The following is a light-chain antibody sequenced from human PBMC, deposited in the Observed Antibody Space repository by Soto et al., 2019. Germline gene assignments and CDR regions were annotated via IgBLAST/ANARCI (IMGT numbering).Light chain of an antibody. J-gene: IGLJ3*02. CDR2: EVS. CDR1: SSDVGSYNL. CDR3: CSYAGIYTWV. V-gene: IGLV2-23*02. Sequence: QSVLTQPASVSGSPGQSITISCTGTSSDVGSYNLVSWYQHHPGKAPKVMIYEVSKRPSGVSNRFSGSKSGNTASLTISGLQAEDEADYYCCSYAGIYTWVFGGGTQLTVL.